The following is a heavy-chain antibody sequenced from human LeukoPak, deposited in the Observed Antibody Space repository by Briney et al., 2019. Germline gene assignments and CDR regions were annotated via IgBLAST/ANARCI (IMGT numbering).Heavy chain of an antibody. J-gene: IGHJ4*02. Sequence: ASVKVSCKASGYTFKNYDINWVRQATGQGLEWMGWMNPNSGNTGFAQKFQDRGSMTRDTSINTAYMELTSLRSGDTAVYHCARATPGGLHGYSFDYWGQGTVVTVYS. D-gene: IGHD5-24*01. CDR2: MNPNSGNT. V-gene: IGHV1-8*02. CDR3: ARATPGGLHGYSFDY. CDR1: GYTFKNYD.